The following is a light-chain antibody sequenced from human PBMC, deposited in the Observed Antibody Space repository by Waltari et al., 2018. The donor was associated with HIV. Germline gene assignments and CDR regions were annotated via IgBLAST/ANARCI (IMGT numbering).Light chain of an antibody. CDR2: GYN. CDR3: QSYDSSLSAVL. CDR1: SSNIGADYA. J-gene: IGLJ2*01. V-gene: IGLV1-40*01. Sequence: QSVLTQPPSVSGAPGQRVTISCTGSSSNIGADYAVHWYQQLPGTAPKLLLYGYNNRPSWVPDRFSGSKSGTSASLAITGLQAEDEADYYCQSYDSSLSAVLFGGGTKLTVL.